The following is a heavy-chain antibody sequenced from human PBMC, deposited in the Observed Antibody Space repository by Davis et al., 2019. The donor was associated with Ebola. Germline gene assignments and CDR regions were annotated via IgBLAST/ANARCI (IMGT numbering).Heavy chain of an antibody. CDR1: GGTFTNYA. J-gene: IGHJ4*02. Sequence: SVKVSCKTSGGTFTNYAVNWVRQAPGQGLEWMGRIIPVVDTKDYAQKFQGRVTITADESTSTAYMELSSLRSEDTAVYYCARDGVTTHYWGQGTLVTVSS. CDR3: ARDGVTTHY. V-gene: IGHV1-69*11. CDR2: IIPVVDTK. D-gene: IGHD2/OR15-2a*01.